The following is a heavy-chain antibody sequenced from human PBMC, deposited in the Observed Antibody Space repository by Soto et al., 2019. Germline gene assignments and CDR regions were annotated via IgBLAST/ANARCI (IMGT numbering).Heavy chain of an antibody. J-gene: IGHJ4*02. D-gene: IGHD3-16*02. CDR1: GFTFSSYS. CDR2: ISGSGGYI. V-gene: IGHV3-21*01. CDR3: ARYRQSTPCDASDY. Sequence: GGSLRLSCEGSGFTFSSYSMNWVRQAPGKGLEWVSSISGSGGYIYYADSVKGRFTISRDNAKNSLHLQMTSLREEDTALYYCARYRQSTPCDASDYWGQGSLVTVSS.